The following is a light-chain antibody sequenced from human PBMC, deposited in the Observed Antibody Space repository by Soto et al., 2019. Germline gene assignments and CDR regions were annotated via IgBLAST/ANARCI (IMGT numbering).Light chain of an antibody. CDR1: QSVGTW. CDR3: QLYNRNTWR. CDR2: GAS. Sequence: IQMTQSPSTLSASVGGRVTIRFRASQSVGTWVARYQQKPWKAPKLLIYGASNLESGVPSRFSGSGSGTEFTLTITTLQPDDFATYFCQLYNRNTWRFGPGTKVDI. V-gene: IGKV1-5*01. J-gene: IGKJ1*01.